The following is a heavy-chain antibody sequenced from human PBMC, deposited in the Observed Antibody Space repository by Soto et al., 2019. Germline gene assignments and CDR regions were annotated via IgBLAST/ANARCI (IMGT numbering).Heavy chain of an antibody. D-gene: IGHD3-10*01. CDR3: ARDRDDDGSGNYSNRIDF. CDR2: IIPIFGTP. J-gene: IGHJ4*02. Sequence: QVQLVQSGAEVKKPGSSVKVSCKASGGIFSTYAISWLRQAPGQGLEWMGGIIPIFGTPNYAQRFQGRVTSTADESTSTAYMELSRLRSEDTAVYYCARDRDDDGSGNYSNRIDFWGQGTLVTVSS. CDR1: GGIFSTYA. V-gene: IGHV1-69*01.